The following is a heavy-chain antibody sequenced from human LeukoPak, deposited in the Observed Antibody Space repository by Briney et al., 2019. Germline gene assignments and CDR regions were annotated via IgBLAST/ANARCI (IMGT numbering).Heavy chain of an antibody. D-gene: IGHD5/OR15-5a*01. Sequence: GGSLRLSCAASGFTFSSYAMSWVRQAQGNGLEWVSAISGSGGSTYYADSVKGRFTISRDNSKNSLYLQMNSLRAEDTAVYYCARDSVSSAFDYWGQGTLVTVSS. CDR2: ISGSGGST. CDR3: ARDSVSSAFDY. V-gene: IGHV3-23*01. J-gene: IGHJ4*02. CDR1: GFTFSSYA.